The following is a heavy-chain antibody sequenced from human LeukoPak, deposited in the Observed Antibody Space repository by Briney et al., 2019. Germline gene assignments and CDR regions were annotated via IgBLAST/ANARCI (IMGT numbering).Heavy chain of an antibody. J-gene: IGHJ4*02. V-gene: IGHV4-59*01. CDR1: GDSISTYH. Sequence: SETLSRTCSVSGDSISTYHWNWIRKPPGKGLEWIGYMQSTGNSNYNPSLKSRVSMSVETSKNRIVLNMSSVTAADTAVYYCARDKRHSYGRYFDHWGQGLLVTVSS. CDR2: MQSTGNS. CDR3: ARDKRHSYGRYFDH. D-gene: IGHD5-18*01.